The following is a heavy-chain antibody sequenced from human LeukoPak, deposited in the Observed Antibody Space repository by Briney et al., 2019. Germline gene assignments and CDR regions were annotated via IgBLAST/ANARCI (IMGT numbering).Heavy chain of an antibody. J-gene: IGHJ6*02. CDR1: GFTFSSYA. D-gene: IGHD6-13*01. CDR2: ISGSGGST. Sequence: GGSLRLSCAASGFTFSSYAMSWVRQVPGKGLEWVSAISGSGGSTYYADSVKGRFTISRDNSKNTLYLQMNSLRAEDTAVYYCAKVKSAADFYYYYGMDVWGQGTTVTVSS. CDR3: AKVKSAADFYYYYGMDV. V-gene: IGHV3-23*01.